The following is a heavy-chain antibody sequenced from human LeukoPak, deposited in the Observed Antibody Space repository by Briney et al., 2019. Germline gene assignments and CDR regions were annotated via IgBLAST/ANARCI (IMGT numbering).Heavy chain of an antibody. D-gene: IGHD3-10*01. CDR3: AREGPMLRGVIGGKIDY. Sequence: SETLSLTCTVSGGSISSGSYYWGWIRQTPGKGLEWIGTIYYSGNTYYNPSLKSRVTLSVDTSKNQFSLKVNSVTAADTAVYYCAREGPMLRGVIGGKIDYWGQGTLVTVSS. V-gene: IGHV4-39*07. J-gene: IGHJ4*02. CDR1: GGSISSGSYY. CDR2: IYYSGNT.